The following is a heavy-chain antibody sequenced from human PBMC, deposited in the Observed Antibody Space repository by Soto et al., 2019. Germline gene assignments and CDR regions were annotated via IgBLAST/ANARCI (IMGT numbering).Heavy chain of an antibody. CDR2: VSGSAGTT. Sequence: EVQLLESGGGLVQPGGSLRLSCEASGFTFSIYVMTWVRQAPGKGLEWVSAVSGSAGTTYYADPVKGRFSISRDNSKNTLSLQMTSLTADETAVYYCARVEGTARSAFDVWGHGTKVTVS. D-gene: IGHD6-6*01. J-gene: IGHJ3*01. CDR1: GFTFSIYV. CDR3: ARVEGTARSAFDV. V-gene: IGHV3-23*01.